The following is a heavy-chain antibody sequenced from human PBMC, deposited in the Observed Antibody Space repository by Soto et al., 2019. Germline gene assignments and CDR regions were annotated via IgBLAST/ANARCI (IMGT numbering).Heavy chain of an antibody. CDR1: GGTINSGYYF. J-gene: IGHJ4*02. V-gene: IGHV4-30-4*01. CDR2: IFYTGSK. CDR3: ARVKATLYRHYYLDY. D-gene: IGHD5-12*01. Sequence: PSETLSLTCSVSGGTINSGYYFWSWILQPPGKGLEWIGSIFYTGSKYYSPSVKRRASMSMDTSNILFSLRLGSLTAADTAVYFCARVKATLYRHYYLDYWGQGTPVTVSS.